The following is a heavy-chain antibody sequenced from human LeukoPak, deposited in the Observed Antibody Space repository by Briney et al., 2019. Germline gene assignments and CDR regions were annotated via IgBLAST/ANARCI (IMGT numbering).Heavy chain of an antibody. V-gene: IGHV3-30*04. CDR1: GFTFSSYA. CDR3: ASCWGSSTSCTIDY. J-gene: IGHJ4*02. D-gene: IGHD2-2*01. Sequence: PGGSLRLSCAVSGFTFSSYAMHWVRQAPGKGLEWVAVISFDESNKYYADSVKGRFTISRDNAKNSLYLQMNSLRAEDTAVYYCASCWGSSTSCTIDYWGQGTLVTVSS. CDR2: ISFDESNK.